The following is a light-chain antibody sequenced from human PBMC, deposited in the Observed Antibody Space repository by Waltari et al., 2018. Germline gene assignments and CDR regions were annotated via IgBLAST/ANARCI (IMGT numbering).Light chain of an antibody. J-gene: IGLJ2*01. CDR2: EDK. CDR1: KLGDKY. V-gene: IGLV3-1*01. CDR3: QAWDSLMI. Sequence: SYELTQPHSVSVSPGQTASITCSGDKLGDKYVCWYQQKPGQSPLLIIYEDKKRPSGIPERFSGSNSGNTATLTISETQAMDEADYYCQAWDSLMIFGGGTKLTVL.